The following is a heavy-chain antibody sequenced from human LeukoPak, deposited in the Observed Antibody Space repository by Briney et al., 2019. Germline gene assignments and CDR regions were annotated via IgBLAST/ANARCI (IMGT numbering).Heavy chain of an antibody. J-gene: IGHJ3*02. D-gene: IGHD2-2*01. CDR2: IRYDGSNK. CDR1: GFTFSSYG. CDR3: AKLGCSSTSCYHI. V-gene: IGHV3-30*02. Sequence: GGSLRLSCAASGFTFSSYGMHWVRQAPGKRLEWVAFIRYDGSNKYYADSVKGRFTISRDNSKNTLYLQMNSLRAEDTAVYYCAKLGCSSTSCYHIWGQGTTVTVSS.